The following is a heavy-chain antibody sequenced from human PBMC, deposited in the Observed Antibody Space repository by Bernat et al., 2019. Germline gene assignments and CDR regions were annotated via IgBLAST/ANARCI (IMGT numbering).Heavy chain of an antibody. CDR2: ISSSGSTI. Sequence: EVQLVESGGGLVQPGGSLRLPCAASGFTFSSYEMNWVRQAPGKGLEWVSYISSSGSTIYYAGDVKGRFTISRDNAKNSLYLQVNSLRAEDTAVYYCARMGGYDSADAFDIWGQGTMITDSS. V-gene: IGHV3-48*03. D-gene: IGHD5-12*01. J-gene: IGHJ3*02. CDR3: ARMGGYDSADAFDI. CDR1: GFTFSSYE.